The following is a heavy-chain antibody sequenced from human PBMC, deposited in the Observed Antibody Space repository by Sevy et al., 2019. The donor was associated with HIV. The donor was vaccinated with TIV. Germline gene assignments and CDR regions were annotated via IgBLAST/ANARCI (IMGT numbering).Heavy chain of an antibody. Sequence: ASVKVSCVASGYTLAAYYIHWLRQAPGQGLEWMGWINSNSGGTRYAQKFQGRVTVTRDTSISTVYMELSSLISDDTAVYYCARDVIEFTNSPRAFDIWGQGTMVTVSS. D-gene: IGHD1-1*01. V-gene: IGHV1-2*02. CDR3: ARDVIEFTNSPRAFDI. CDR1: GYTLAAYY. J-gene: IGHJ3*02. CDR2: INSNSGGT.